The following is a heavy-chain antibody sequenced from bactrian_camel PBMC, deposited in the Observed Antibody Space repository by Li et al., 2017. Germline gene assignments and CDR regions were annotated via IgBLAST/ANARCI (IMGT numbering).Heavy chain of an antibody. D-gene: IGHD2*01. CDR3: AAPTSPGGKCPRFAY. J-gene: IGHJ6*01. Sequence: HVQLVESGGGSVQAGGSLRLSCTVIGLKYRYCMGWFRQAPGNECELVSTRGTDGSTYYADSVKGRFSISQDNAKNTVYLQMNSLKPEDTAVYYCAAPTSPGGKCPRFAYWGQGTQVTVS. V-gene: IGHV3S60*01. CDR1: GLKYRYC. CDR2: TRGTDGST.